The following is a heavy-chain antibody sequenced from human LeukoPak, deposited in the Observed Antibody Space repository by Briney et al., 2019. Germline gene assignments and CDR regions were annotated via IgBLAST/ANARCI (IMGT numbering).Heavy chain of an antibody. V-gene: IGHV3-7*01. CDR3: ARGRYSSTWLDY. CDR1: GFTLSSNW. J-gene: IGHJ4*02. CDR2: IKQDGSGK. D-gene: IGHD6-13*01. Sequence: PGGSLRLSCAASGFTLSSNWMTWVRQAPGKGLEWVANIKQDGSGKYYVDSVKGRFTTSRDNAKNSLYLQMNGLRAEDTAVYYCARGRYSSTWLDYWGQGTLVTVSS.